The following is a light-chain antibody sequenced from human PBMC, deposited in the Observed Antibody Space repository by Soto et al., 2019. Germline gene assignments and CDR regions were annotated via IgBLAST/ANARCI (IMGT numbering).Light chain of an antibody. CDR2: SAS. Sequence: EIAMTQSPATLSVSPGERATLSCRASQSISTELAWYQQIPGQPPRLLIYSASTRATGVPARFTGSGSGSEFTRTISGLQSEDFAIYYCQQGHNWPLTFGQGNRLDI. CDR1: QSISTE. J-gene: IGKJ2*01. CDR3: QQGHNWPLT. V-gene: IGKV3-15*01.